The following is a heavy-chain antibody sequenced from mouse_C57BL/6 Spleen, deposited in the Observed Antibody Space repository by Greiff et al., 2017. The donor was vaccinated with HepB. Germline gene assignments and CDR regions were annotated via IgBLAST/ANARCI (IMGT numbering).Heavy chain of an antibody. CDR1: GFTFSDYG. CDR3: ARPDYYGSSYCDY. Sequence: EVKLMESGGGLVKPGGSLKLSCAASGFTFSDYGMHWVRQAPEKGLEWVAYISSGSSTLYYADTVKGRFTISRDNAKTTLFLQMTSLRSEDTAMYYCARPDYYGSSYCDYWGQGTTLTVSS. V-gene: IGHV5-17*01. CDR2: ISSGSSTL. J-gene: IGHJ2*01. D-gene: IGHD1-1*01.